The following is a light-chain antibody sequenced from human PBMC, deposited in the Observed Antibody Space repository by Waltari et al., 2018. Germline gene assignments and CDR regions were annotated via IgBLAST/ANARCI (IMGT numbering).Light chain of an antibody. Sequence: DIVMTQSPDSLAVSLGARSTINCNSSQTVLHSSDTKNYVAWYQQKPGQPPKLLIYWSSTRESGVPDRFSGSGSGTDFTLTISSLQAEDVAVYYCHQYSSTPWTFGQGTKVEVK. J-gene: IGKJ1*01. CDR1: QTVLHSSDTKNY. V-gene: IGKV4-1*01. CDR3: HQYSSTPWT. CDR2: WSS.